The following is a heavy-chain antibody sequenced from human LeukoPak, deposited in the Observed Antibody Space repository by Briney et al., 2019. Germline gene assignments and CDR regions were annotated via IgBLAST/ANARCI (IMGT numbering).Heavy chain of an antibody. V-gene: IGHV3-7*01. CDR3: ARDPLEWEHAFDI. J-gene: IGHJ3*02. Sequence: GGSLRLSCAASGFTFHSYYMGWVRQTPGKGLEWVANMNQDGSEKYYVDSVRGRFTTSRDNAKSSLYLQMNNLRVDDTGVYYCARDPLEWEHAFDIWGQGTMVTVSS. CDR2: MNQDGSEK. CDR1: GFTFHSYY. D-gene: IGHD1-26*01.